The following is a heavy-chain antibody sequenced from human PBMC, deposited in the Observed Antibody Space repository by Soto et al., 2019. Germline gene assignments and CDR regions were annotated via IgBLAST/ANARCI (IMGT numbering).Heavy chain of an antibody. Sequence: QVQLVQSGAEVKKPGSSVKVSCKASGDTFSFYTINWVRQAPGLGFEWVGRINPILSMSNYAQKFQGRVTMTADKSTNTAYMELRSLRSEDTAMYFCATSYGSGYRAFDSWGQGALVTVSS. CDR2: INPILSMS. J-gene: IGHJ4*02. CDR1: GDTFSFYT. CDR3: ATSYGSGYRAFDS. D-gene: IGHD3-10*01. V-gene: IGHV1-69*02.